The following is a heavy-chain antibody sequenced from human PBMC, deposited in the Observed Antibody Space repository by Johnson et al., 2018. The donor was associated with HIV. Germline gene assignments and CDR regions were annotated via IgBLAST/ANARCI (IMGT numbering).Heavy chain of an antibody. D-gene: IGHD1-26*01. CDR2: IRNNGSNK. V-gene: IGHV3-30*02. CDR3: AKEGRGVWRDYDAVDI. J-gene: IGHJ3*02. CDR1: GFTFNNYC. Sequence: QVQLVESGGGVVQPGGSLRLSCAASGFTFNNYCMHWVRQAPGKGLGWVAFIRNNGSNKYYVDSVKGRFTISRDNSKNTLYLQMNSLRAEDTAVYYCAKEGRGVWRDYDAVDIWGQGTMVIVSS.